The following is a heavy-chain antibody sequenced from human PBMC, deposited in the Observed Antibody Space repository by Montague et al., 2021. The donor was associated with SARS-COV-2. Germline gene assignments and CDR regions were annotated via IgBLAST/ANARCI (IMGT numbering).Heavy chain of an antibody. V-gene: IGHV4-61*01. J-gene: IGHJ4*02. Sequence: SETLSLTCTVSGASVASGNFYWSWIRQPPGKGLEWIGCMYYTGHTNYNPSLESRVTMPVDPSKNQFSLTLTSVTAADTAVYYCARSRASVPSRPGFDYWGQGALVTVSS. D-gene: IGHD6-6*01. CDR2: MYYTGHT. CDR1: GASVASGNFY. CDR3: ARSRASVPSRPGFDY.